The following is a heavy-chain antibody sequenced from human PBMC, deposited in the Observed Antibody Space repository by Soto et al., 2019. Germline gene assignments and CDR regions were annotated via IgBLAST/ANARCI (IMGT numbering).Heavy chain of an antibody. J-gene: IGHJ5*02. V-gene: IGHV3-23*01. CDR1: GFTFSSSA. CDR3: AKTLYGEYWGGGFDP. D-gene: IGHD3-10*02. CDR2: ISGSGGRT. Sequence: EVHLSESGGGLGQPGGSLRLSCAASGFTFSSSAMNWVRQAPGKGLEWVSGISGSGGRTYYADSVKGRFTISRDNSKNTVYLEKNSLRVEGTAVYYCAKTLYGEYWGGGFDPWGQGTLVTVSS.